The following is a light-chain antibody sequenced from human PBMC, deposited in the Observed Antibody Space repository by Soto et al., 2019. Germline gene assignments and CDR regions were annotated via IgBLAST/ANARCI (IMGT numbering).Light chain of an antibody. CDR1: SSDVGGYNS. Sequence: QSALTQPASVSGSPGQSITISCTGTSSDVGGYNSVSWYQHHPGKAPKLMIYEVSNRPSGVSNRFSGSKSGNTASLTISGLQAEDEADYYCSSYTGSSTPVFGGGTNLTVL. V-gene: IGLV2-14*01. CDR3: SSYTGSSTPV. CDR2: EVS. J-gene: IGLJ3*02.